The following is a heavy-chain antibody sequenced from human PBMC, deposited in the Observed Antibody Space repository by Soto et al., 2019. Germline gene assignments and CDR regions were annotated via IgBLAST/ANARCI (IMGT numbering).Heavy chain of an antibody. CDR3: ARTYCSSTSCYLGLNY. CDR1: GYTFTSYA. J-gene: IGHJ4*02. Sequence: SVKVSCKASGYTFTSYAMHWVRQAPVQRLEWMGWINAGNGNTKYSQKFQGRVTITRDTSASTAYMELSSLRSEDTAVYYCARTYCSSTSCYLGLNYWGQGTLVTVS. V-gene: IGHV1-3*01. D-gene: IGHD2-2*01. CDR2: INAGNGNT.